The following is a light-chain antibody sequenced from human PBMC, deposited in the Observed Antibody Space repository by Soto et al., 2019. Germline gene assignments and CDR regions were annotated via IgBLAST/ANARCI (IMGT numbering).Light chain of an antibody. V-gene: IGKV3-20*01. Sequence: EIVLTQSPGTQSLSPGERATLSCRASQSVSSPYLAWYQQKPGQAPRLLIYGASSRATGIPDRFSGSGSGTDFTLTISRLEPEDFAVYYCQRYDISPFPFGQGTKLEIK. CDR2: GAS. J-gene: IGKJ2*01. CDR1: QSVSSPY. CDR3: QRYDISPFP.